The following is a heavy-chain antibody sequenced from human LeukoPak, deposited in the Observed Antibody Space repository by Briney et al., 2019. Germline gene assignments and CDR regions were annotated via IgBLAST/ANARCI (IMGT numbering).Heavy chain of an antibody. V-gene: IGHV4-61*01. D-gene: IGHD3-22*01. Sequence: SETLSLTCTVSGGSVSSGSYYWSWIRQPPGTGLEWIGYIYYSGSTNYNPSLKSRVTISVDTSKNLFSLKLSSVTAADTAVYYCARETGVVVITNAYNWFDPWGQGTLVTVSS. CDR1: GGSVSSGSYY. J-gene: IGHJ5*02. CDR3: ARETGVVVITNAYNWFDP. CDR2: IYYSGST.